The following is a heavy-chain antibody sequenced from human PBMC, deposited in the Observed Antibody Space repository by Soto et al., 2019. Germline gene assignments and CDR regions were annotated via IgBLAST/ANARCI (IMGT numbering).Heavy chain of an antibody. Sequence: SETLSLTCAVYGGSFSGYYWSWIRQPPGKGLEWIGEINHSGSTNYNPSLKSRVTISVVTSKNQFSLKLSSVTAADTAVYYCARTVTPILEWYYYYYGMDVWGQGTTVTVSS. D-gene: IGHD3-3*01. J-gene: IGHJ6*02. CDR1: GGSFSGYY. CDR2: INHSGST. V-gene: IGHV4-34*01. CDR3: ARTVTPILEWYYYYYGMDV.